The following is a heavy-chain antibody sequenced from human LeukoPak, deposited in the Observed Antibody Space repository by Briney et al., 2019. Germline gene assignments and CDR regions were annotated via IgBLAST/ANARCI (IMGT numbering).Heavy chain of an antibody. D-gene: IGHD3-10*01. CDR1: GFSFSDYY. V-gene: IGHV3-11*01. CDR2: MSNSGSTI. J-gene: IGHJ4*02. CDR3: ASVLWFGGIFFDY. Sequence: GGSLRLSCAASGFSFSDYYMSWIRQAPEKGLEWVSYMSNSGSTIYYADSVKGRFTISRDNTKNSLYLQMNSLRAEDTAVYYCASVLWFGGIFFDYWGQGALVTVSS.